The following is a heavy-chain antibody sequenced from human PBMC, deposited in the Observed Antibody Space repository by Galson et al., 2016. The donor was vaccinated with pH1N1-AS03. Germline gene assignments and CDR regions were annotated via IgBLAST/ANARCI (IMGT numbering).Heavy chain of an antibody. V-gene: IGHV3-7*01. CDR2: IKRDGSVK. CDR3: ARATGSFCSSSSCFAYFDY. Sequence: SLRLSCAASGFSFSANWMSWVRQAPGKGLEWAANIKRDGSVKTYVDSVEGRFAISRDNANNSLFLQMNSLTPEDTAVYFCARATGSFCSSSSCFAYFDYWGLGTLVTVSS. CDR1: GFSFSANW. J-gene: IGHJ4*02. D-gene: IGHD2-2*01.